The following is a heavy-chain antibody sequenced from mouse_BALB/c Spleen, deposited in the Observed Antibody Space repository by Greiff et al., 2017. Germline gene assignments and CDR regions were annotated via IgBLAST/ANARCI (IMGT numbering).Heavy chain of an antibody. CDR2: ILPGSGST. Sequence: QVHVKQSGAELMKPGASVKISCKATGYTFSSYWIEWVKQRPGHGLEWIGEILPGSGSTNYNEKFKGKATFTADTSSNTAYMQLSSLTSEDSAVYYCARHRYDVEDWYFDVWGAGTTVTVSS. J-gene: IGHJ1*01. CDR3: ARHRYDVEDWYFDV. D-gene: IGHD2-14*01. V-gene: IGHV1-9*01. CDR1: GYTFSSYW.